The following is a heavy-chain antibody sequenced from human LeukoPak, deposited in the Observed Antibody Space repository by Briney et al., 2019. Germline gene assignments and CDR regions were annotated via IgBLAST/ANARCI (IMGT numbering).Heavy chain of an antibody. J-gene: IGHJ6*02. D-gene: IGHD6-19*01. Sequence: ASVKVSCKASGGTFSNYAVSWVRQAPGQGLEWMGGIIPIFGTANYAQKFQGRVTITADESTSTAYMELSSLRSEDTAVYYCARPSTSGWPHYYYYYGMDVWGQGTTVTVSS. CDR2: IIPIFGTA. CDR3: ARPSTSGWPHYYYYYGMDV. V-gene: IGHV1-69*13. CDR1: GGTFSNYA.